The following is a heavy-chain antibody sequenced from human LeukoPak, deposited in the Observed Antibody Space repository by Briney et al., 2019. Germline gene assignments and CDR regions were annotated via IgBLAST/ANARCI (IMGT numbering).Heavy chain of an antibody. Sequence: GGSLRLSCAASGFTFSDYYMSWIRQAPGKGLEWVSYISSSGSTIYYADSVKGRFTISRDNSKNTLYLQMNSLRAEDTAVYYCAKDLGSSTYYFDYWGQGTLVTVSS. D-gene: IGHD6-6*01. CDR2: ISSSGSTI. CDR1: GFTFSDYY. J-gene: IGHJ4*02. CDR3: AKDLGSSTYYFDY. V-gene: IGHV3-11*04.